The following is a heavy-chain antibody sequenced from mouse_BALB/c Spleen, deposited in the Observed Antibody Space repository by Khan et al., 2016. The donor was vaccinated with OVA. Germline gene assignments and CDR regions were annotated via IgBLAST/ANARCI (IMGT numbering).Heavy chain of an antibody. CDR2: ISTYYGHA. D-gene: IGHD4-1*01. J-gene: IGHJ3*01. CDR1: GYTFTDFT. V-gene: IGHV1S137*01. CDR3: TKGEGGTGFAY. Sequence: QVQLQQSGAELVRPGVSVKISCKGSGYTFTDFTMHWVRQSHAMSLEWIGVISTYYGHATYNQEFKDKATLTVDKSSSTAYMELARLTSEDSAIYYSTKGEGGTGFAYWGQGTLVTVSA.